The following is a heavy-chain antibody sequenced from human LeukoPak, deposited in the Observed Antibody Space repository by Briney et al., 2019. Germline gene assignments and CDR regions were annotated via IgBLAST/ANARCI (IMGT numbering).Heavy chain of an antibody. CDR1: GFTFSSHA. CDR2: IKSKTDGGTT. Sequence: GGSLRLSCAASGFTFSSHAMSWVRQAPGKGLEWVGRIKSKTDGGTTDYAAPVKGRFTISRDDSKNTLYLQMNSLKTEDTAVYYCTTDRDIVVVPAASYYYGMDVWGQGTTVTVSS. D-gene: IGHD2-2*01. V-gene: IGHV3-15*01. J-gene: IGHJ6*02. CDR3: TTDRDIVVVPAASYYYGMDV.